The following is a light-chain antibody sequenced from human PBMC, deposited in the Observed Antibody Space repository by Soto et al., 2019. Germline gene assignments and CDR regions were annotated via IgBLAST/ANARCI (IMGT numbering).Light chain of an antibody. Sequence: EIVLTQSTATLSASPGERGTLPCSASQSISNNLAWYQQKPRPARRPLIYGASTSATAITTRFSGSGSGTAFTLTISSLQAEDFAVYYCRQYNSSPPTFGQGTKVEMK. V-gene: IGKV3-15*01. J-gene: IGKJ1*01. CDR3: RQYNSSPPT. CDR1: QSISNN. CDR2: GAS.